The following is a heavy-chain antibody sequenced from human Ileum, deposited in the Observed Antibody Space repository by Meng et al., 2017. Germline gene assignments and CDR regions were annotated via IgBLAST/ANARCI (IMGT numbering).Heavy chain of an antibody. D-gene: IGHD2-2*01. CDR2: INGGDGNT. V-gene: IGHV1-3*01. Sequence: QVLLVQSGAEVREPGASVKVSCKASGYNFASYTLQWVRQAPGQRLEGMGWINGGDGNTKYSQQFQDRVTFTRDTSGRTAYMELSSLRSEDMAIYYCARIVGYCSSSECLGKDHFDYWGQGTLVTVSS. CDR1: GYNFASYT. CDR3: ARIVGYCSSSECLGKDHFDY. J-gene: IGHJ4*02.